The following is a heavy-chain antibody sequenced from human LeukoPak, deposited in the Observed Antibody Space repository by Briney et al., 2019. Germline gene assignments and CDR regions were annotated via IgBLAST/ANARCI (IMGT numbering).Heavy chain of an antibody. D-gene: IGHD3-22*01. CDR1: GASISGYY. CDR3: ARATRYYYDSSGYLFDY. J-gene: IGHJ4*02. V-gene: IGHV4-59*01. Sequence: SETLSLTCTVSGASISGYYWSWIRQPPGKGLEWIGYIYYSGSTNYNPSLKSRVTISVDTSKNQFSLKLSSVTAADTAVYYCARATRYYYDSSGYLFDYWGQGTLVTVSS. CDR2: IYYSGST.